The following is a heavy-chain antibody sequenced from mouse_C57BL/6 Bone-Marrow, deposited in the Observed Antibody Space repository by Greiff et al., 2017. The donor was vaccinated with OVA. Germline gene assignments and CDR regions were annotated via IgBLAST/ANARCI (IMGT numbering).Heavy chain of an antibody. D-gene: IGHD1-1*01. CDR1: GFSLTSYG. J-gene: IGHJ3*01. CDR2: IWSGGST. CDR3: ARYYGSSPAWFAY. V-gene: IGHV2-2*01. Sequence: VQLQQSGPGLVQPSQSLSITCTVSGFSLTSYGVHWVRQSPGKGLEWLGVIWSGGSTDYNAAFISRLSISKDNSKSQVFFKMNSLQADDTAIYYCARYYGSSPAWFAYWGQGTLVTVSA.